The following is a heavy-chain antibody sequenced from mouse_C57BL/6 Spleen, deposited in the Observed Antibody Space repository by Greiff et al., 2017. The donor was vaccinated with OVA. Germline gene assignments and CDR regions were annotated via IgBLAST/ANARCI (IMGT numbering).Heavy chain of an antibody. Sequence: QVQLKESGPELVKPGASVKISCKASGYAFSSSWMNWVKQRPGKGLEWIGRIYPGDGDTNYNGKFKGKATLTADKSSSTAYMQLSSLTSEDSAVDFCARNGGYFDVWGTGTTVTVSS. V-gene: IGHV1-82*01. J-gene: IGHJ1*03. CDR2: IYPGDGDT. CDR3: ARNGGYFDV. CDR1: GYAFSSSW.